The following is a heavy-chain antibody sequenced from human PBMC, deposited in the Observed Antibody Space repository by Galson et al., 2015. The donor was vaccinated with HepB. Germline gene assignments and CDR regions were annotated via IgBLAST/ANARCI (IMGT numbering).Heavy chain of an antibody. V-gene: IGHV3-23*01. CDR1: GFDFRTYA. Sequence: SLRLSFAASGFDFRTYAMGWVRQAPGKGLEWVSAIGGSDPNTYYAASVKGRFTISRDNSKDTLDLHLKSLTTEDTAPYYCAKYGASSMIVVAPFDSWGRGTLVTVAS. J-gene: IGHJ4*02. D-gene: IGHD2-21*01. CDR3: AKYGASSMIVVAPFDS. CDR2: IGGSDPNT.